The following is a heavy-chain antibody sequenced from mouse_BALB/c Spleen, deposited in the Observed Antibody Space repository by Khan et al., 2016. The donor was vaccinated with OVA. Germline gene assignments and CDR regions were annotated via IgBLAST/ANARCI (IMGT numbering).Heavy chain of an antibody. D-gene: IGHD3-1*01. Sequence: VQLQQSGTVLARPGASVKMSCKASGYIFTSYWMHWVKQRPGQGLEWIGAIYPGNSDTNYNKKFKGKAKLTAVTSTSTAYMELSSLTNEDSAFYYCTRWGYWFAYWGQGTLVTVSA. CDR1: GYIFTSYW. J-gene: IGHJ3*01. V-gene: IGHV1-5*01. CDR3: TRWGYWFAY. CDR2: IYPGNSDT.